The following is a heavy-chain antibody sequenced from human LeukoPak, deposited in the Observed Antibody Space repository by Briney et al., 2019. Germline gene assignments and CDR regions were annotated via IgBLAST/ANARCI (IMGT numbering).Heavy chain of an antibody. D-gene: IGHD3-10*01. CDR2: ISSSGSTI. CDR1: GFTFSSYG. V-gene: IGHV3-48*04. J-gene: IGHJ4*02. CDR3: ARAGGTWFGEPPFDY. Sequence: PGGSLRLSCAASGFTFSSYGMTWVRQAPGKGLEWVSYISSSGSTIYYADSVKGRFTTSRDNAKNSLHLQMNSLRAEDTAVYYCARAGGTWFGEPPFDYWGQGTLVTVSS.